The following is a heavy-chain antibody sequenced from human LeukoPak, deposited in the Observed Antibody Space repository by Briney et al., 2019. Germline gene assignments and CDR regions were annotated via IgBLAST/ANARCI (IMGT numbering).Heavy chain of an antibody. CDR1: GYSFTSYW. Sequence: GESLKISCKGSGYSFTSYWIGWVRQMPGKGLEWMGIIFPGDSDTTYSPSFQGQVTISADKSISTAYLQWSSLKASDTAMYYCARRAGYYDSSSYYSFDYWGQGTLVTVSS. V-gene: IGHV5-51*01. J-gene: IGHJ4*02. CDR3: ARRAGYYDSSSYYSFDY. D-gene: IGHD3-22*01. CDR2: IFPGDSDT.